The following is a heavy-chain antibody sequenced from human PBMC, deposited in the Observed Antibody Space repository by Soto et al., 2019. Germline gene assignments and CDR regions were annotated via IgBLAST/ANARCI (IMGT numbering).Heavy chain of an antibody. J-gene: IGHJ4*02. D-gene: IGHD1-1*01. V-gene: IGHV1-18*01. Sequence: QVHLVQSGAEVKKPGASVKGSCKGSGYAFTTYGITWVRQAPGQGLEWMGWISAHNGNTNYAQKLQGRVTVTRDTSTSTAYMELRSLRSDDTAGYYCARGRYGDYWGQGALVTVSS. CDR1: GYAFTTYG. CDR3: ARGRYGDY. CDR2: ISAHNGNT.